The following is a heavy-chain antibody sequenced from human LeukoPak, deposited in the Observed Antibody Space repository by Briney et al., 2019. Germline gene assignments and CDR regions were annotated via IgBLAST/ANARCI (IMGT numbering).Heavy chain of an antibody. CDR1: GYSFTSYW. Sequence: GESLKISCKGSGYSFTSYWIGWVRQMPGKGLEWMGIIYPGDSDTRYSPSFQGQVTISADKSISTAYLQWSSLKASDTAMYYCARREYYYDSSGLGFILHDAFDIWGQGTMVTVSS. CDR3: ARREYYYDSSGLGFILHDAFDI. CDR2: IYPGDSDT. D-gene: IGHD3-22*01. J-gene: IGHJ3*02. V-gene: IGHV5-51*01.